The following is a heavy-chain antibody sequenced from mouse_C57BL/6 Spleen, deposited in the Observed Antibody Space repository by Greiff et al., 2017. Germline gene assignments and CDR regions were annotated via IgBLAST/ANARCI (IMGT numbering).Heavy chain of an antibody. CDR2: IHPNSGST. V-gene: IGHV1-64*01. Sequence: VQLQQPGAELVKPGASVKLSCKASGYTFTSYWMHWVKQRPGQGLEWIGMIHPNSGSTNYNEKFKSKATLTVDKSSSPAYMQLSSLTSEDSAVYCCARGGTAQAPFAYWGQGTLVTVSA. CDR3: ARGGTAQAPFAY. D-gene: IGHD3-2*02. CDR1: GYTFTSYW. J-gene: IGHJ3*01.